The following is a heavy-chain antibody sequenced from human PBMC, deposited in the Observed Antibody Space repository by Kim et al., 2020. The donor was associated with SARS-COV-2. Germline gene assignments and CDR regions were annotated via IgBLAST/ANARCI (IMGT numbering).Heavy chain of an antibody. CDR2: IVVGSGNT. J-gene: IGHJ6*02. V-gene: IGHV1-58*02. CDR1: GFTFTSSA. D-gene: IGHD1-26*01. CDR3: AAYHAGGSSAPNYYYGMDV. Sequence: SVKVSCKASGFTFTSSAMQWVRQARGQRLEWIGWIVVGSGNTNYAQKFQERVTITRDMSTSTAYMELSSLRSEDTAVYYCAAYHAGGSSAPNYYYGMDVWGQGTTVTVSS.